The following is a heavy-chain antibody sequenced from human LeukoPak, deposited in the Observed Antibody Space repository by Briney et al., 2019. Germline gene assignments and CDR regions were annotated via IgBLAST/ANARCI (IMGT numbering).Heavy chain of an antibody. V-gene: IGHV3-23*01. CDR2: ISGSGAST. J-gene: IGHJ4*02. CDR3: AKDVGKWESLHFFDY. Sequence: GGSLRLSCLTSGFTFSTNAMSWVRQAPGKGLEWISGISGSGASTYYADSVTGRFTISRDNSRNTLYLQMNSLRGDDTAAYYCAKDVGKWESLHFFDYWGQGTLVTVSS. CDR1: GFTFSTNA. D-gene: IGHD1-26*01.